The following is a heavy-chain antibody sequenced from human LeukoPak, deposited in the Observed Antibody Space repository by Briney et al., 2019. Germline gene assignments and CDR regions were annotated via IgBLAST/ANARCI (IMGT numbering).Heavy chain of an antibody. V-gene: IGHV4-34*01. Sequence: SETLSLTCDVYGGSFNGYYWTCIRQPPGKGLEWIGEMNHSGSTNYNPSLKSRVTISVDTSKNQFSLKLSSVTAADTAVYYCARHVVRSAGLNSWGQGTLVTVSS. CDR2: MNHSGST. J-gene: IGHJ4*02. D-gene: IGHD6-13*01. CDR1: GGSFNGYY. CDR3: ARHVVRSAGLNS.